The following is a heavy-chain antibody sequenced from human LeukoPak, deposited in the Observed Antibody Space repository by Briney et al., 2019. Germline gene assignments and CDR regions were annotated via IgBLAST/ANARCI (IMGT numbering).Heavy chain of an antibody. Sequence: SQTLSLTCTVSGGSISSGDYYWSWIRQPPGKGLEWIGSIYYSGSTYYNPSLKSRVTISVDTSKNQFSLKLSSVTAADTAVYYCATSGYSYGFLENWFDPWGQGTLVTVSS. CDR1: GGSISSGDYY. CDR3: ATSGYSYGFLENWFDP. CDR2: IYYSGST. D-gene: IGHD5-18*01. V-gene: IGHV4-39*01. J-gene: IGHJ5*02.